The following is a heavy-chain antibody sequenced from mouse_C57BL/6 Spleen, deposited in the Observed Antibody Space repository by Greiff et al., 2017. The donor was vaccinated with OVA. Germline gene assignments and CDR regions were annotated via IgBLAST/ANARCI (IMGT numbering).Heavy chain of an antibody. CDR1: GYTFTSYW. Sequence: QVQLQQPGAELVMPGASVKLSCKASGYTFTSYWMHWVKQRPGQGLEWIGEIDPSDSYTNYNQKFKGKSTLTVDKSSSTAYMQLSSLTSEDSAVYYCARGGYGSSSFAYWGQGTLVTVSA. D-gene: IGHD1-1*01. J-gene: IGHJ3*01. CDR2: IDPSDSYT. CDR3: ARGGYGSSSFAY. V-gene: IGHV1-69*01.